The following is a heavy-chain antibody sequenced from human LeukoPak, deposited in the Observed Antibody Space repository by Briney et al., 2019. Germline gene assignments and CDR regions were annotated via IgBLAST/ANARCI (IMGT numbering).Heavy chain of an antibody. CDR1: GYSLTELS. V-gene: IGHV1-24*01. CDR2: FDPEDGEI. Sequence: ASVKVSCKVSGYSLTELSMHWVRQAPGKGLEWMGGFDPEDGEIIYAQKFQGRVTMTEDTSTDTAYMELSSLRSEDTAVYYCVTVHKWFDPWGQGALVTVSS. CDR3: VTVHKWFDP. J-gene: IGHJ5*02.